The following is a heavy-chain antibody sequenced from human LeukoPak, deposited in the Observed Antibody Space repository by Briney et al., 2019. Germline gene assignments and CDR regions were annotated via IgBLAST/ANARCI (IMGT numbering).Heavy chain of an antibody. Sequence: GESLKISRKGSGYSFTSYWIGWVRQMPGKGLEWMGIIYPGDSDTRYSPSFQGQVTISADKSINTAYLQWSSLKASDNAMYYCPRLPGGPHYYMDVWAKGTTVTVSS. CDR3: PRLPGGPHYYMDV. CDR2: IYPGDSDT. D-gene: IGHD3-10*01. J-gene: IGHJ6*03. V-gene: IGHV5-51*01. CDR1: GYSFTSYW.